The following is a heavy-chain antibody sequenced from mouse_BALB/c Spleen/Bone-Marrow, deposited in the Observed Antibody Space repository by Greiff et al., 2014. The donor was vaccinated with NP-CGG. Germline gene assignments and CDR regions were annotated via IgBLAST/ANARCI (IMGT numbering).Heavy chain of an antibody. D-gene: IGHD2-4*01. CDR2: IFPGDGST. J-gene: IGHJ3*01. CDR1: GYTFTSYD. Sequence: QVQLQQPGAELVKPGASVKLSCKASGYTFTSYDMNWVRQRPEQGLEWIGWIFPGDGSTKYNEKFKGKATLTTDKSSSTAYMQLSRQTSEDSAVYFCARRVYYDYDGGAWFAYWGQGTLVTVSA. V-gene: IGHV1S56*01. CDR3: ARRVYYDYDGGAWFAY.